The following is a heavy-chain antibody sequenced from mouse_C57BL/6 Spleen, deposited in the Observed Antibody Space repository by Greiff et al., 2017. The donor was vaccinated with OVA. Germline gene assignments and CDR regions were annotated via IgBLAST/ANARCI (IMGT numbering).Heavy chain of an antibody. V-gene: IGHV5-9-1*02. CDR2: ISSGCDYI. CDR3: TRDREFYYGSSFYAMDY. CDR1: GFTFSSYA. D-gene: IGHD1-1*01. J-gene: IGHJ4*01. Sequence: EVMLVESGEGLVKPGGSLKLSCAASGFTFSSYAMSWVRQTPEKRLEWVAYISSGCDYIYYADTVKGRFTISRDNARNTLYLQMSSLKSEDTAMYYCTRDREFYYGSSFYAMDYWGQGTSVTVSS.